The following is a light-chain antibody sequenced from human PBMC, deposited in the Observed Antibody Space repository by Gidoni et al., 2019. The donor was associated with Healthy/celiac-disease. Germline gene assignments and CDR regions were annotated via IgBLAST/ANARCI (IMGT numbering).Light chain of an antibody. CDR3: QQANSFPRT. J-gene: IGKJ1*01. V-gene: IGKV1-12*01. CDR1: QGISSW. CDR2: AAS. Sequence: DIQLTQYPSSVSASVGDIVTINCRACQGISSWLAWYQQKPGKAPKLLNYAASSLQRGVPSRLRGRGSGTDFPLTISSLQPEEFATYYCQQANSFPRTFGQGTKVEIK.